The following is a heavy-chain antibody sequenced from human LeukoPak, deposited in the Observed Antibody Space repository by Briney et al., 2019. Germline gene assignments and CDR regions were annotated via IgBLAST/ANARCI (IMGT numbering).Heavy chain of an antibody. CDR1: GYTFTSYG. V-gene: IGHV1-18*01. CDR3: ARTEIVVVPAAYDY. Sequence: ASVKVFCKASGYTFTSYGISWVRQAPGQGLEWMGWISAYNGNTNYAQKLQGRVTMTTDTSTSTAYMELRSLRSDDTAVYYCARTEIVVVPAAYDYWGQGTLVTVSS. D-gene: IGHD2-2*01. CDR2: ISAYNGNT. J-gene: IGHJ4*02.